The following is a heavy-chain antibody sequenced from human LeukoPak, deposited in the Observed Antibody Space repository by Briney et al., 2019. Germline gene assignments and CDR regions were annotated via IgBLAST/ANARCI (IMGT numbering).Heavy chain of an antibody. CDR1: GFTFSDYY. J-gene: IGHJ4*02. CDR3: AKAPVTTCRGAYCYPFDY. Sequence: AGGSLRLSCAASGFTFSDYYMNWIRQAPGKGLGWVSYISSSGSTIYYADSVKGRFTISRDSSKNTLFLQMNRLRPEDAAVYYCAKAPVTTCRGAYCYPFDYWGQGTLVTVSS. V-gene: IGHV3-11*01. D-gene: IGHD2-21*01. CDR2: ISSSGSTI.